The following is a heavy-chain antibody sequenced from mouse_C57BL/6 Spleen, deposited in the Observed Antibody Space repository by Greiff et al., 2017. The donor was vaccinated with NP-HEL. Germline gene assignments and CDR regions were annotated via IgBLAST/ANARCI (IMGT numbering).Heavy chain of an antibody. Sequence: EVQLQQSGPELVKPGASVKIPCKASGYTFTDYNMDWVKQSHGKSLEWIGDINPNNGGTIYNQKFKGKATLTVDKSSSTAYMELRSLTSEDTAVYYCVIYYDYDDGYYFDYWGQGTTLTVSS. D-gene: IGHD2-4*01. CDR2: INPNNGGT. CDR1: GYTFTDYN. J-gene: IGHJ2*01. V-gene: IGHV1-18*01. CDR3: VIYYDYDDGYYFDY.